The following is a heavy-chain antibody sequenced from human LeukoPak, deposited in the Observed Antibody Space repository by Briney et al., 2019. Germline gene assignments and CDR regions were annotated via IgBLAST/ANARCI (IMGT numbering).Heavy chain of an antibody. Sequence: ASVKVSCKVSGYTLTELSMHWVRQAPGKGLEWMGGFDPEDGETIYAQKFQGRVAMTEDTSTDTAYMELSSLRSEDTAVYYCARNTMVQAYDAFDIWGQGTMVTVSS. CDR3: ARNTMVQAYDAFDI. CDR1: GYTLTELS. CDR2: FDPEDGET. V-gene: IGHV1-24*01. J-gene: IGHJ3*02. D-gene: IGHD3-10*01.